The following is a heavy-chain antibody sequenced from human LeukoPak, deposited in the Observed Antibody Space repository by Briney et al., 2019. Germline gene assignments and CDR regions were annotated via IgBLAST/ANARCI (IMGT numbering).Heavy chain of an antibody. V-gene: IGHV4-34*01. Sequence: PSETLSLTCAVYGGSFGGYYWSWIRQPPGKGLEWIGEINHSGSTNYNPSLKSRVTISVDTSKNQFSLKLSSVTAADTAVYYCARSLSGGFDPWGQGTLVTVSS. CDR3: ARSLSGGFDP. CDR2: INHSGST. J-gene: IGHJ5*02. CDR1: GGSFGGYY. D-gene: IGHD3-10*01.